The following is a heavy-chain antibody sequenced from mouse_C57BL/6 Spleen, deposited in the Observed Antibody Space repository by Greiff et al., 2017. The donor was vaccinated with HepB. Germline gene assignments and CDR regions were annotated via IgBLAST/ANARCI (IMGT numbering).Heavy chain of an antibody. Sequence: EVQLVESGEGLVKPGGSLKLSCAASGFTFSSYAMSWVRQTPEKRLEWVAYISSGGDYIYYADTVKGRFTISRDNARNTLYLQMSSLKSEDTAMYYCTRTTTVVAHYAMDYWGQGTSVTVSS. J-gene: IGHJ4*01. D-gene: IGHD1-1*01. CDR3: TRTTTVVAHYAMDY. V-gene: IGHV5-9-1*02. CDR1: GFTFSSYA. CDR2: ISSGGDYI.